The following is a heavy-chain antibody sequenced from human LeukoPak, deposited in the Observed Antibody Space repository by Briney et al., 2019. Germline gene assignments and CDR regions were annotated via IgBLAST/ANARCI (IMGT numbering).Heavy chain of an antibody. J-gene: IGHJ4*02. Sequence: HPGGSLRLSCAASGFTFSSYGMHWVRQAPGKGLEWVAFIRYDGSNKYYADSVKGRFTISRDNSKNTLYLQMNSLRAEDTAVYYCAKTYSGPAPYYFDYWGQGTLVTVSS. CDR2: IRYDGSNK. D-gene: IGHD2-15*01. CDR3: AKTYSGPAPYYFDY. CDR1: GFTFSSYG. V-gene: IGHV3-30*02.